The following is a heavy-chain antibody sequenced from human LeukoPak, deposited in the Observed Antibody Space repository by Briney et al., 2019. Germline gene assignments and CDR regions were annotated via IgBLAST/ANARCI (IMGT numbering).Heavy chain of an antibody. V-gene: IGHV3-53*01. J-gene: IGHJ4*02. CDR1: GSTVSGNY. CDR3: ARGPPACSNNCYGYLDY. Sequence: GGSLRFSCTASGSTVSGNYMSWVRQAPGKGLEWISLIYCGGDTYYPDSVRGRFTISRDDSKNTLYLQMHSLRAEDTAVYYCARGPPACSNNCYGYLDYWGQGTLVTASS. CDR2: IYCGGDT. D-gene: IGHD2-2*01.